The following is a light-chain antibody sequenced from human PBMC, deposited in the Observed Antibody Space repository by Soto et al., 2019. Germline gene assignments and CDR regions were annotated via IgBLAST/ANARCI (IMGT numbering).Light chain of an antibody. CDR3: QQSYSAPQT. CDR1: QTISSW. Sequence: IQMPQSPSTLSGSVGDRVTITCRASQTISSWLAWYQQKPGEAPKLLIYVASNLQSGVPSRFSGSGSVTDFTLTISRLQPEDFATYYCQQSYSAPQTFGQGTKVDIK. J-gene: IGKJ1*01. CDR2: VAS. V-gene: IGKV1-39*01.